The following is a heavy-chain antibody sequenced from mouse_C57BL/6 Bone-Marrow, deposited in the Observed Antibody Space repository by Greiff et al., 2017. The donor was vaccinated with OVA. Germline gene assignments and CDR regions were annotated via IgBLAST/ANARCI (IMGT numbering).Heavy chain of an antibody. J-gene: IGHJ1*03. V-gene: IGHV1-81*01. CDR1: GYTFTSYG. CDR3: ARDHYYYGSSYGWYFDI. D-gene: IGHD1-1*01. Sequence: QVQLQQSGAELARPGASVKQSCKASGYTFTSYGISWVKQRTGQGLEWIGEIYPRSGNTYYNEKFKGKATLTAYNSSSTAYMELRSLTSEDSAVYFCARDHYYYGSSYGWYFDIWGTGTTVTVSS. CDR2: IYPRSGNT.